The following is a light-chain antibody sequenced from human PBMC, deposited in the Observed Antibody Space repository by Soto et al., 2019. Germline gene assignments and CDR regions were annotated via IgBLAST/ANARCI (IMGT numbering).Light chain of an antibody. J-gene: IGLJ2*01. V-gene: IGLV1-44*01. CDR3: AAWDDSLHAVV. CDR1: SSNIGSNT. Sequence: QSVLTQPPSASGTPGQRVTISCSGSSSNIGSNTVIWYQQLQGTAPKLLISSNDHRPSGVPDRFSGSKSGTSASLAISGRQSDEESDDYCAAWDDSLHAVVFGGGTKLTVL. CDR2: SND.